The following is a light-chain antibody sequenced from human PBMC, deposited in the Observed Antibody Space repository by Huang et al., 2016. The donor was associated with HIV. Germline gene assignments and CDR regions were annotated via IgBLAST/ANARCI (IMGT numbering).Light chain of an antibody. CDR3: MQALQTPRT. V-gene: IGKV2-28*01. CDR1: QSLLHSHGYHY. Sequence: IVITQSPLSLPVTPGEPASISCRSSQSLLHSHGYHYLEWYRQKPGRAPQLLISLSSIRASGVPDRFSGRGSVTDFTLKISRVEAEDVGIYFCMQALQTPRTFGQGTRLEIK. J-gene: IGKJ5*01. CDR2: LSS.